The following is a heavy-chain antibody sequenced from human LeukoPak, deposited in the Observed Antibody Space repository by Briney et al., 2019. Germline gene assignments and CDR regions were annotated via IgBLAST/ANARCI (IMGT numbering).Heavy chain of an antibody. CDR2: ISGSGGST. CDR3: AASSGWYEWGFDY. V-gene: IGHV3-23*01. J-gene: IGHJ4*02. D-gene: IGHD6-19*01. CDR1: GFTFSSYA. Sequence: GGSLRLSCAASGFTFSSYAMSWVRQAPGKGLEWVSAISGSGGSTYYADSVKGRFTISRDNAKNSLYLQMNSLRAEDTAVYYCAASSGWYEWGFDYWGQGTLVTVSS.